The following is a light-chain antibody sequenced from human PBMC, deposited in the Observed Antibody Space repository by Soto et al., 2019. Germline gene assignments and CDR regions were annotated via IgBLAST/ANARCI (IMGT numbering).Light chain of an antibody. J-gene: IGLJ1*01. Sequence: QSALTQPASVSGSPGQSITISCTGTTNDVGGYNYVSWYQQHPGKAPKLLIFEVSSRPSGVSNRFSGSKSGNTASLTISALQAEDEADYFCNSYTSSTSRPYVFGTWTKLTVL. CDR1: TNDVGGYNY. CDR2: EVS. V-gene: IGLV2-14*01. CDR3: NSYTSSTSRPYV.